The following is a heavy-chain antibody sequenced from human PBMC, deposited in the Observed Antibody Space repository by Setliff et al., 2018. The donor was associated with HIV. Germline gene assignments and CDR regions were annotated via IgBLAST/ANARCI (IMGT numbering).Heavy chain of an antibody. CDR1: GFLFSSYG. Sequence: GGSLRLSCAASGFLFSSYGMHWVRQAPGKGLEWVAVTSYDGYDKYYAESVKGRFTISRDNSRNTLYLQMNSLRTEDTAVYYCAKDWGSRLSYSFYYMDVWGKGTTVTVSS. D-gene: IGHD3-16*01. V-gene: IGHV3-30*19. CDR2: TSYDGYDK. CDR3: AKDWGSRLSYSFYYMDV. J-gene: IGHJ6*03.